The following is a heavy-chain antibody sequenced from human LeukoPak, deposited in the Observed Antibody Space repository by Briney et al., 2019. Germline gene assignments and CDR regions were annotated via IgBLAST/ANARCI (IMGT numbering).Heavy chain of an antibody. CDR2: ISSSNSYI. CDR3: ARAEGDYLNYYGMDV. CDR1: GFTFSRYS. Sequence: GGSLRLSCATSGFTFSRYSMNWVRQAPGKGLEWVSPISSSNSYINYADSVKGRFTISRDNAKNSLYLQMNSLRAEDTAVYYCARAEGDYLNYYGMDVWGQGTTVTVSS. V-gene: IGHV3-21*01. D-gene: IGHD4-17*01. J-gene: IGHJ6*02.